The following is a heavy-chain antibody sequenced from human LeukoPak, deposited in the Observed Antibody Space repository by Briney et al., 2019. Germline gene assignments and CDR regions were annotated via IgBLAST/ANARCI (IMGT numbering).Heavy chain of an antibody. V-gene: IGHV1-69*05. J-gene: IGHJ5*02. CDR1: GGTFSSYA. D-gene: IGHD3-3*01. CDR2: IIPIFGTA. CDR3: ARDAKPNLVLRFLESSGWFDP. Sequence: ASVKVSCKASGGTFSSYAISWVRQAPGQGLEWMGGIIPIFGTANYAQKFQGRVTITTDESTSTAYMELSSLRSEDTAVYYCARDAKPNLVLRFLESSGWFDPWGQGTLVTVSS.